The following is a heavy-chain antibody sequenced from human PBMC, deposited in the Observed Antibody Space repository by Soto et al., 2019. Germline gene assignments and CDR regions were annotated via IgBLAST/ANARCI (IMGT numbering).Heavy chain of an antibody. D-gene: IGHD3-22*01. J-gene: IGHJ4*02. Sequence: QVQLVQSGAEVKKPGSSVKVSCKASGGTFSSYAISWVRQAPGQGLEWMGGIIPMSDTSTYAQKFQGRVTITADESTSTAYMELSSLRSEDTAVYYCARDDSSGYYVDYWGQGTLVTVSS. CDR3: ARDDSSGYYVDY. CDR1: GGTFSSYA. V-gene: IGHV1-69*12. CDR2: IIPMSDTS.